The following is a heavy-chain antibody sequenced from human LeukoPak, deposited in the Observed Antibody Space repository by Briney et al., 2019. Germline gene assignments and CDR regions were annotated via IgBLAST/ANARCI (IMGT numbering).Heavy chain of an antibody. CDR1: GYTFRSYG. D-gene: IGHD3-10*01. Sequence: ASVKVSCKGSGYTFRSYGISWVRQAPGQGLEWMGLINIYNGDTKYAQKFQDRVTMTRDTSTSTAYMEVKSLRSDDTAVYYCAREPPIFYGSATIAMDHWGQGTLVTVSS. CDR2: INIYNGDT. CDR3: AREPPIFYGSATIAMDH. J-gene: IGHJ4*02. V-gene: IGHV1-18*01.